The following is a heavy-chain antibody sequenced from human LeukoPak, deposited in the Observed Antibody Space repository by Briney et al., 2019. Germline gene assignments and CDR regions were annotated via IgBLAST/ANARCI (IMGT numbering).Heavy chain of an antibody. Sequence: ASVKVSCKASGYTFTSYYMHWVRQAPAQGLEWMGIINPSGGSTSYAQKFQGRVTMTRDMSTSTVYMELSSLRPEDTAVYYCASTAESRMPQDYWGQGTLVTVSS. J-gene: IGHJ4*02. V-gene: IGHV1-46*01. CDR1: GYTFTSYY. CDR2: INPSGGST. CDR3: ASTAESRMPQDY. D-gene: IGHD2-15*01.